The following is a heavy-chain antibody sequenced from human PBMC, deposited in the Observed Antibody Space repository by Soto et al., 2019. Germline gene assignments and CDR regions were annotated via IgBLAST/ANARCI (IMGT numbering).Heavy chain of an antibody. Sequence: EVQLVESGGGLVQPGGTLRRSCTATGFPLSDYWMHWVRQAPGKGLVWVSRINSDGSSRTYADPVKGRFTISRDNAQNTVYLQMNSLGADDTGAYYCARGDITTAQYYYFMDVWGKGTTVTVAS. CDR3: ARGDITTAQYYYFMDV. V-gene: IGHV3-74*01. J-gene: IGHJ6*03. CDR1: GFPLSDYW. D-gene: IGHD3-22*01. CDR2: INSDGSSR.